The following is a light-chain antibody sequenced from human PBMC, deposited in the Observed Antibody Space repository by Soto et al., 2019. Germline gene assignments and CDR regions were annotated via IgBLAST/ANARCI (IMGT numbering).Light chain of an antibody. J-gene: IGKJ1*01. V-gene: IGKV1-39*01. Sequence: DIQMTQSPSSLSASVGDRVTITCRASQSISSFLDWYQQKPGKAPKLLIYGASSLQSGVPSSFSGSGSGTDFTLTISSLQPEDFATYYCQQSYSSPPTFGQGTKVDIK. CDR1: QSISSF. CDR2: GAS. CDR3: QQSYSSPPT.